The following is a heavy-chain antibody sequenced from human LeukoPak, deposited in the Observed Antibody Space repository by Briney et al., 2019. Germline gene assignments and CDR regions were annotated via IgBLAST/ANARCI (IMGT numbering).Heavy chain of an antibody. J-gene: IGHJ4*02. CDR2: IIPIFGTA. Sequence: SVKVSCKASGYTFTSYDISWVRQAPGQGLEWMGGIIPIFGTANYAQKFQGRVTITADESTSTAYMELSSLRSEDTAVYYCARAERIAAAGGGYTVDYWGQGTLVTVSS. D-gene: IGHD6-13*01. CDR3: ARAERIAAAGGGYTVDY. V-gene: IGHV1-69*13. CDR1: GYTFTSYD.